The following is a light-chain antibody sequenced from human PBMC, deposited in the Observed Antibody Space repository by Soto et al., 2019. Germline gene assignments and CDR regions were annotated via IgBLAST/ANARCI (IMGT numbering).Light chain of an antibody. Sequence: EIVMTQSPLSLPLTPGEPASISCRSSQSLLHSNGNTYLDWYLQKPGQSPQLLIYLVSHRASGVPDRFSGSGSGTDFTLKISRVEAEDVGIYYCMQALQIPQTFGQGTKVEIK. V-gene: IGKV2-28*01. CDR3: MQALQIPQT. CDR2: LVS. CDR1: QSLLHSNGNTY. J-gene: IGKJ1*01.